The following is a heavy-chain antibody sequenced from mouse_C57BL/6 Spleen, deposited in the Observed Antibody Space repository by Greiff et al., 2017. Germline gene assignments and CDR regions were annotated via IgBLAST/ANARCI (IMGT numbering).Heavy chain of an antibody. J-gene: IGHJ1*03. CDR1: GYTFTDYY. Sequence: VQLQQSGAELVRPGASVKLSCKASGYTFTDYYINCVKQRPGQGLEWIARIYPGSGNTYYNEKFKGKATLTAEKSSSTAYMQLSSLTSEDSAVYFCARYYGSSYGYFDVWGTGTTGTVSS. CDR3: ARYYGSSYGYFDV. D-gene: IGHD1-1*01. CDR2: IYPGSGNT. V-gene: IGHV1-76*01.